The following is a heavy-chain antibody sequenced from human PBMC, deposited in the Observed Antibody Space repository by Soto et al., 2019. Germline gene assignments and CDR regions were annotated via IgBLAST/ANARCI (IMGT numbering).Heavy chain of an antibody. V-gene: IGHV1-18*01. CDR1: GYTFTSYG. CDR2: ISAYNGNT. D-gene: IGHD6-19*01. J-gene: IGHJ6*03. CDR3: ARDPGSGWYEASYCMDV. Sequence: GASVKVSCKASGYTFTSYGISWVRQAPGQGLEWMGWISAYNGNTNYAQKLQGRVTMTTDTSTSTAYMELRSLRSDDTAVYYCARDPGSGWYEASYCMDVWGKGTTVTVSS.